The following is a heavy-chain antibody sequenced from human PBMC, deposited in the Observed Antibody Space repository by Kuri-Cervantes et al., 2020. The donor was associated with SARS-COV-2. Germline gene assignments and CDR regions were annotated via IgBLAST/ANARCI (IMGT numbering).Heavy chain of an antibody. D-gene: IGHD1-26*01. V-gene: IGHV3-23*01. CDR3: ARPYSGSYQSWFDP. CDR2: ISDSDGST. Sequence: GGSLRLSCVASGFTFSNYVMSWVRQAPGKGLEWVSAISDSDGSTYFADSVKGRFTISRDNSKNALYLQMNSLRAEDTAVYYCARPYSGSYQSWFDPWGQGTLVTVSS. CDR1: GFTFSNYV. J-gene: IGHJ5*02.